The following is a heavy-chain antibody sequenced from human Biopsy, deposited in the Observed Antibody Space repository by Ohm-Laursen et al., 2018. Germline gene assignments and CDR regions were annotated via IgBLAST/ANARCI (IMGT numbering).Heavy chain of an antibody. Sequence: TLSLTCAVNGESSSGYFWNWIRQPPGKGLEWIGEINQGGSTKYNPSLKRRATLSADSSNSQFSLRLTSVTAADTATYYCARGSGYFKLDVWGQGTTVTVSS. CDR3: ARGSGYFKLDV. V-gene: IGHV4-34*01. J-gene: IGHJ6*02. CDR1: GESSSGYF. D-gene: IGHD5-12*01. CDR2: INQGGST.